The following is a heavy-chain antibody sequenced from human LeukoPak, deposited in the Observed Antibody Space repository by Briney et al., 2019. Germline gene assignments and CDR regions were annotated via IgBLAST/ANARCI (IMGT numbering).Heavy chain of an antibody. CDR1: GYTFTSYY. CDR2: INPSGGST. CDR3: ARDRVTMVRGVNNWFDP. D-gene: IGHD3-10*01. V-gene: IGHV1-46*01. Sequence: ASVKVSCKASGYTFTSYYMHWVRQAPGQGLEWMGIINPSGGSTSYAQKFQGRVTMTRDTSTSTVYMELSSLGSEDTAVYYCARDRVTMVRGVNNWFDPWGQGTLVTVSS. J-gene: IGHJ5*02.